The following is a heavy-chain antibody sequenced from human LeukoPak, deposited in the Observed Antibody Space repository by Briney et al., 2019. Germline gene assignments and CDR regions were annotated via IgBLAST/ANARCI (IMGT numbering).Heavy chain of an antibody. CDR2: IYYSGST. J-gene: IGHJ6*03. CDR1: GGSISSHH. V-gene: IGHV4-59*11. CDR3: TRSYYHYYYYMDV. Sequence: SETLSLTCTVSGGSISSHHWSWIRQPPGKGLEWIGSIYYSGSTNNNPALKSRVTISVDTSNNHFPLTLNSVTAADTAVYYCTRSYYHYYYYMDVWGKGTTVTVSS. D-gene: IGHD1-26*01.